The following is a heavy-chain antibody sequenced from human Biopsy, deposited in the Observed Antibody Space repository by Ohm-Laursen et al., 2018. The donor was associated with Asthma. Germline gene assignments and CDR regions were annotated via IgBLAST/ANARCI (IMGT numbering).Heavy chain of an antibody. V-gene: IGHV1-69*01. CDR1: GGTFNTYV. Sequence: SVKPSCKSLGGTFNTYVIGWARQAPGHGLGCKGGLNSVFGPATYPQKFQDRVTITADGSTSTVYMESSSLRSEDMAMYYCARKAGSCISRTCYSLDFWGQGTLVTVSS. CDR3: ARKAGSCISRTCYSLDF. CDR2: LNSVFGPA. D-gene: IGHD2-2*01. J-gene: IGHJ4*02.